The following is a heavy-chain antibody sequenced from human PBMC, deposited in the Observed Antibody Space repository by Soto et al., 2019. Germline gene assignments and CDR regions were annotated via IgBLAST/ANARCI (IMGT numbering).Heavy chain of an antibody. CDR1: GFTFSSYA. CDR2: ISGSGGST. Sequence: GGSLRLSCAASGFTFSSYAMSWVRQAPGKGLEWVSAISGSGGSTYYADSVKGRFTISRDNSKNTLYLQMNSLRAEDTAVYYCAKLIYDRPVWSYYDSSGYYDYWGQGTLVTVSS. CDR3: AKLIYDRPVWSYYDSSGYYDY. D-gene: IGHD3-22*01. V-gene: IGHV3-23*01. J-gene: IGHJ4*02.